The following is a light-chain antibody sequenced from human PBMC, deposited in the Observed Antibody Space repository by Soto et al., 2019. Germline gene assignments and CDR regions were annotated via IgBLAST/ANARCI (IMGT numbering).Light chain of an antibody. J-gene: IGLJ3*02. V-gene: IGLV1-36*01. Sequence: QSVLTQPPSVSEAPRQRVTISCSGDSSNIGNNAVNWYQQVPRKAPKLLIYYDDLVASGVSDRFSGSKSDTSASLAISGLQSEDEAVYYCAAWDDSLNGWVFGGGTKLTVL. CDR1: SSNIGNNA. CDR3: AAWDDSLNGWV. CDR2: YDD.